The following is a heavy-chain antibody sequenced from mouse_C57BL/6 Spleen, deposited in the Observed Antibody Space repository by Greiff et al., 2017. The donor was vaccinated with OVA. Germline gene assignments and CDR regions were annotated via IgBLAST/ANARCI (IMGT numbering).Heavy chain of an antibody. CDR3: ANRGLYTLDY. Sequence: QVQLQQPGAELVMPGASVKLSCKASGYTFTSYWMHWVKQRPGQGLEWIGEIDPSDSYTNSNQKFKGKATLTVDKSSSTAYKQLSMLTSEDSAVYYCANRGLYTLDYWGQGTTLTVSS. CDR1: GYTFTSYW. V-gene: IGHV1-69*01. D-gene: IGHD2-14*01. J-gene: IGHJ4*01. CDR2: IDPSDSYT.